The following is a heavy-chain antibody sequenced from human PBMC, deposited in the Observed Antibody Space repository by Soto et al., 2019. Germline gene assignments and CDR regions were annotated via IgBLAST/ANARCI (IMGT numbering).Heavy chain of an antibody. CDR1: GFTFSSYA. J-gene: IGHJ6*02. CDR2: ISGSGGST. CDR3: AKAGSSWYFNYYYGMDV. D-gene: IGHD6-13*01. Sequence: GGSLRLSCAASGFTFSSYAMSWVRQAPGKGLEWVSAISGSGGSTYYADSVKGRFTISRDNSKNTLYLQMNSLRAEDTAVYYCAKAGSSWYFNYYYGMDVWGQGTTVTVSS. V-gene: IGHV3-23*01.